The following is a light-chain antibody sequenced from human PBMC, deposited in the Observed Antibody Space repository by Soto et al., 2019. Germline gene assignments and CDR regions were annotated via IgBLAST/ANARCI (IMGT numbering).Light chain of an antibody. CDR3: QSYDSSLSGV. Sequence: QSVLTQPPSVSGAPGQRVTISCTGSISNIGAGYDVHWYQQLPGTAPKLLIYGNSNGPSGVPDRFSGSKSGTSASLAITGLQAEDEADYYRQSYDSSLSGVFGGGTKLTVL. J-gene: IGLJ2*01. CDR2: GNS. V-gene: IGLV1-40*01. CDR1: ISNIGAGYD.